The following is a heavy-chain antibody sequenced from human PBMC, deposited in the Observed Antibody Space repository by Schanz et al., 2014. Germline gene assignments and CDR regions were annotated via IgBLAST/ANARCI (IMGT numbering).Heavy chain of an antibody. CDR3: VRDTDYHFDY. J-gene: IGHJ4*02. D-gene: IGHD4-17*01. CDR1: GFTFSNFG. CDR2: IKQDGSEK. Sequence: VQLVESGGGVVQPGGSLRLSCAASGFTFSNFGIHWVRQAPGKGLEWVANIKQDGSEKFYVDSVKGRFTISRDNAKNALYLQMNSLRAEDTAVYYCVRDTDYHFDYWGQGTLVTVSS. V-gene: IGHV3-7*01.